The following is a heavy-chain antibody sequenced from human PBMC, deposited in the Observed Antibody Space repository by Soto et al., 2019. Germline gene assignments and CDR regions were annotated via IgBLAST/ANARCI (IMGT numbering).Heavy chain of an antibody. V-gene: IGHV3-48*03. CDR3: ARDPEKYSGYDLGIGY. J-gene: IGHJ4*02. D-gene: IGHD5-12*01. CDR2: ISDSGRST. Sequence: GGSLRLSCAASGFTFSYYEMNWVRQAPGKGLEWVSYISDSGRSTSYADSVRGRFTISRDNAKNSLFLQMNSLRAEDTAVYYCARDPEKYSGYDLGIGYWGQGTLVTVSS. CDR1: GFTFSYYE.